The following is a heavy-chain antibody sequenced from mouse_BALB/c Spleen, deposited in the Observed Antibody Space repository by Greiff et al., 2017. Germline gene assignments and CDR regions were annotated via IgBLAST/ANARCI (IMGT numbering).Heavy chain of an antibody. D-gene: IGHD2-4*01. CDR3: ARFDYDYTWFAY. V-gene: IGHV1S81*02. CDR2: INPSNGRT. CDR1: GYTFTSYW. J-gene: IGHJ3*01. Sequence: QVQLQQPGAELVKPGASVKLSCKASGYTFTSYWMHWVKQRPGQGLEWIGEINPSNGRTNYNEKFKSKATLTVDKSSSTAYMQLSSLTSEDSAVYYCARFDYDYTWFAYWGQGTLVTVSA.